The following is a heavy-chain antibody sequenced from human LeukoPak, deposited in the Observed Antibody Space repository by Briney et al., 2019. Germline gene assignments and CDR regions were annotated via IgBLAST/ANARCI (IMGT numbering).Heavy chain of an antibody. Sequence: GGSLRLSCAASGFTFSSYSMNWVRQAPGKGLEWVSSISSSSSYIYYADSVKGRFTISRDNAKNSLYLQMNSLRAEDTAVYYGAKDQGDIVVVPAAMDVWGKGTTVTISS. CDR2: ISSSSSYI. D-gene: IGHD2-2*01. J-gene: IGHJ6*03. V-gene: IGHV3-21*01. CDR3: AKDQGDIVVVPAAMDV. CDR1: GFTFSSYS.